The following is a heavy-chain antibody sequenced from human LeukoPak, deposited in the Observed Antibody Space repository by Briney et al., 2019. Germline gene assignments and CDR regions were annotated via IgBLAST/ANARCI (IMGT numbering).Heavy chain of an antibody. Sequence: SETLSLTCAVYGGSFSGYYWSWIRQPPGKWLEWIGEINHSGSTNYNPSLKSRVTISVDTSKNQFSLKLSSVTAADTAVYYCARRRWLSAGQAPWGQGTLVTVSS. CDR1: GGSFSGYY. V-gene: IGHV4-34*01. D-gene: IGHD5-24*01. CDR3: ARRRWLSAGQAP. J-gene: IGHJ4*02. CDR2: INHSGST.